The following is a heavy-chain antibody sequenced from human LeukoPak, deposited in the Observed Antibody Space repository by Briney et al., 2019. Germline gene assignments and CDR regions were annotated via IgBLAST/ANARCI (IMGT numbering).Heavy chain of an antibody. V-gene: IGHV6-1*01. CDR2: TYYRSKWYN. J-gene: IGHJ6*02. CDR1: GDSVSSNSAA. CDR3: ARSPAAAAYYYYGMDV. Sequence: SQTLSLTCAISGDSVSSNSAAWNWIRQSPSRGLEWLGRTYYRSKWYNDYAVSVKGQITINPDTSKNQFSLQLNSVTPEDTAVYYCARSPAAAAYYYYGMDVWGQGTTVTVSS. D-gene: IGHD2-2*01.